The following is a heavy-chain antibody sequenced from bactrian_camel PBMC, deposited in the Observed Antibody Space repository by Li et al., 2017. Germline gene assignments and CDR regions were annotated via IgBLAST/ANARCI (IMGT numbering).Heavy chain of an antibody. D-gene: IGHD2*01. CDR2: IRRSGGET. CDR1: GHSRGSNC. V-gene: IGHV3-3*01. Sequence: HVQLVESGGGSVQAGGSLRLSCVVSGHSRGSNCVGWYRLPPGRAPAEREGIAAIRRSGGETWYANSVKGRFTISRDVATDTLYLQMDSLKPDDTAMYYCAAALQPCGNQYDLTSLYSLWGQGTQVTVS. CDR3: AAALQPCGNQYDLTSLYSL. J-gene: IGHJ4*01.